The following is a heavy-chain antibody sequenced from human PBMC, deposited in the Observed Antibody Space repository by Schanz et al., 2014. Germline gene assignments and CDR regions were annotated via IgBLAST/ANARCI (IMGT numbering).Heavy chain of an antibody. CDR2: ISNDGSIK. V-gene: IGHV3-30-3*01. CDR1: GFTFSSYA. D-gene: IGHD2-15*01. J-gene: IGHJ4*02. CDR3: ARDRGYCSGGSCLTFDY. Sequence: QVQLVESGGGVVQPGGSLRLSCAASGFTFSSYAMSWVRQAPGKGLEWVALISNDGSIKYYADSVEGRFTISRDNSRNTLYLQMNSLRTEDTAVYYCARDRGYCSGGSCLTFDYWGQGTLVTVSS.